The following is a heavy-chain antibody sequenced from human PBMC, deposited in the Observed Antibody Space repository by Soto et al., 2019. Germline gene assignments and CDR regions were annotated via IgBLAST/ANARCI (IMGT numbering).Heavy chain of an antibody. D-gene: IGHD3-9*01. CDR3: ARRSGNPRYFDWLPFDY. J-gene: IGHJ4*02. Sequence: PGESLKISCKSSGYSFTSYWIGWVRQMPGKGLEWMGIIYPGDSDTRYSPSFQGQVTISADKSISTAYLQWSSLKASDTAMYYCARRSGNPRYFDWLPFDYWGQGTLVTVSS. CDR2: IYPGDSDT. V-gene: IGHV5-51*01. CDR1: GYSFTSYW.